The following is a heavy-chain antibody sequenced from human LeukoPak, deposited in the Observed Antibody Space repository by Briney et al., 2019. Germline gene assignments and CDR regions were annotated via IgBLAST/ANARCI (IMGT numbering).Heavy chain of an antibody. CDR2: ISYDGSNK. Sequence: PGRSLRLSCAASGFTFSSYGMHWVRQAPGKGLEWVAAISYDGSNKYYADSVKGRFTISRDNSKNTLYLQMNSLRAEDTAVYYCARGAPSDYYDSSGPFGAFDIWGQGTMVTVSS. CDR1: GFTFSSYG. D-gene: IGHD3-22*01. V-gene: IGHV3-30*03. CDR3: ARGAPSDYYDSSGPFGAFDI. J-gene: IGHJ3*02.